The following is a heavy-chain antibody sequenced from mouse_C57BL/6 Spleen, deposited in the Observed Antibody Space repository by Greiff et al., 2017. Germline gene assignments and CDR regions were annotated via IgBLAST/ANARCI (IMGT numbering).Heavy chain of an antibody. Sequence: EVMLVESEGGLVQPGSSMKLSCTASGFTFSDYYMAWVRQVPEKGLEWVANINYDGSSTYYLDSLKSRFIISRDNAKNILYLQMSSLKSEYTATYYCARGGDYDVAYAMDYWGQGTSVTVSS. CDR1: GFTFSDYY. J-gene: IGHJ4*01. V-gene: IGHV5-16*01. D-gene: IGHD2-4*01. CDR2: INYDGSST. CDR3: ARGGDYDVAYAMDY.